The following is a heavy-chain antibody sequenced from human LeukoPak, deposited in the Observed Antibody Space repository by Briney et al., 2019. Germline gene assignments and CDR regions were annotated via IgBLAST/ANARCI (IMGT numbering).Heavy chain of an antibody. CDR1: GFAFSFYA. J-gene: IGHJ4*02. D-gene: IGHD4-23*01. CDR2: INANSGTT. Sequence: GGSLRLSCAASGFAFSFYAMSWLRQPPGKGLEWVSTINANSGTTSYAASVRGRFTISRDNSKNTLYLQVNSLRADDTAVYYCARTRSKVGTPTFDYWGQGTLVTVSS. V-gene: IGHV3-23*01. CDR3: ARTRSKVGTPTFDY.